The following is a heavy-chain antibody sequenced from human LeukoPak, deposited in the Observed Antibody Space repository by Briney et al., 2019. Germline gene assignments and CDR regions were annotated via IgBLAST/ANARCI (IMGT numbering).Heavy chain of an antibody. J-gene: IGHJ6*03. Sequence: SETLSLTCTVSGGSISSYYWSWIRQPPGKGLEWIGYIYYSGSTNYNPSLKSRVTISVDTSKNQFSLKLSSVTAADTAVYYCARGGGSGSYYFSDSYYYYYMDVWGKGTTVTISS. CDR3: ARGGGSGSYYFSDSYYYYYMDV. D-gene: IGHD3-10*01. V-gene: IGHV4-59*01. CDR1: GGSISSYY. CDR2: IYYSGST.